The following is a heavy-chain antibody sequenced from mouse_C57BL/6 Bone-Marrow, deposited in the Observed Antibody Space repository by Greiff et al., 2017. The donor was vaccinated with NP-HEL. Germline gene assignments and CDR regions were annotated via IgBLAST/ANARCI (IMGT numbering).Heavy chain of an antibody. CDR2: INPNNGGT. V-gene: IGHV1-22*01. J-gene: IGHJ4*01. CDR1: GYTFTDYN. D-gene: IGHD2-1*01. CDR3: ARGGKRGMGY. Sequence: EVKLMESGPELVKPGASVKMSCKASGYTFTDYNMHWVKQSHGKSLEWIGYINPNNGGTSYNQKFKGKATLTVNKSSSTAYMELRSLTSEDSAVYYCARGGKRGMGYWGQGTAVTVSS.